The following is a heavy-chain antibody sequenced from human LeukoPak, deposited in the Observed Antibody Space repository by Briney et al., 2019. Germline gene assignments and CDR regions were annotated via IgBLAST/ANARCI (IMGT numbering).Heavy chain of an antibody. Sequence: GASVKVSCKASGYTFTGYYMHWVRQAPGQGLEWMGWINPNSGGTNYAQKFQGRVTMTRDTSISTAYMELSRLRSDGTAVYYCARPVVGGIKAFDYWGQGTLVTVSS. V-gene: IGHV1-2*02. CDR2: INPNSGGT. CDR1: GYTFTGYY. J-gene: IGHJ4*02. D-gene: IGHD4-23*01. CDR3: ARPVVGGIKAFDY.